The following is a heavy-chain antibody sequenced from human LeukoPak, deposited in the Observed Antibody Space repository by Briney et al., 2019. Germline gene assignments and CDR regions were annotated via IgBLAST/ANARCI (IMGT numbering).Heavy chain of an antibody. CDR1: GFTFSTYT. Sequence: GGSLRLSCAASGFTFSTYTMYWVRHPPGKRLEWVSIIGSSGGGIHYADSVKGRFTISRDNAKNSLYLQMNSLRAEDTAVYYCAGTHPGYSGAFDYWGQGTLVTVSS. CDR3: AGTHPGYSGAFDY. J-gene: IGHJ4*02. D-gene: IGHD5-12*01. CDR2: IGSSGGGI. V-gene: IGHV3-21*04.